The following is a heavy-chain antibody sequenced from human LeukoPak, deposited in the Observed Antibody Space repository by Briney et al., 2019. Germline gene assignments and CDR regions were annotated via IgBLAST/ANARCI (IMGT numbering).Heavy chain of an antibody. V-gene: IGHV4-39*07. CDR2: IYYTGYT. CDR1: GGSIRSRSNY. D-gene: IGHD3-16*01. J-gene: IGHJ4*02. CDR3: ARVLRSDGDYFDY. Sequence: NSSETLSLTCTVSGGSIRSRSNYWGWTRQPPGKGLEWIGSIYYTGYTFYNPSLKSRVTISVDTSKNQFSLKLSSVTAADTAVYYCARVLRSDGDYFDYWGQGTLVTVSS.